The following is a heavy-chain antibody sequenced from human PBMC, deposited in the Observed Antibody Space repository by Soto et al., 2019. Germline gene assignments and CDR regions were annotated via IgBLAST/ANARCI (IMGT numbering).Heavy chain of an antibody. CDR1: GFTFSSYA. CDR2: ISGSGGST. V-gene: IGHV3-23*01. D-gene: IGHD2-2*01. CDR3: AKDREDIVVVPAAIVFDY. Sequence: GGSLRLSCAASGFTFSSYAMSWVRQAPGKGPEWVAAISGSGGSTYYADSVKGRFTISRDNSKNTLYLQMNSLRAEDTAVYYCAKDREDIVVVPAAIVFDYWGQGTLVTVSS. J-gene: IGHJ4*02.